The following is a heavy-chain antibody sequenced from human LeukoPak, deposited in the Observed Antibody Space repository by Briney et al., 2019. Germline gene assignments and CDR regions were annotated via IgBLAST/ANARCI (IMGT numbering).Heavy chain of an antibody. V-gene: IGHV4-39*07. CDR1: GGSISSSSYY. J-gene: IGHJ6*03. D-gene: IGHD6-13*01. CDR2: IYYSGST. Sequence: PSQTLSLTCTVSGGSISSSSYYWGWIRQPPGKGLEWIGSIYYSGSTYYNPSLKSRVTISVDTSKNQFSLKLSSVTAADTAVYYCARDYQRGSWYYYYYMDVWGKGTTVTVTS. CDR3: ARDYQRGSWYYYYYMDV.